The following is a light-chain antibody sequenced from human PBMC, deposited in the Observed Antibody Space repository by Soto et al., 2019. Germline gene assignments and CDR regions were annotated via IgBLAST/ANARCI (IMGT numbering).Light chain of an antibody. CDR2: DVS. CDR3: CSYAGGNTYV. J-gene: IGLJ1*01. V-gene: IGLV2-11*01. CDR1: SSDVGGYNY. Sequence: QSALTQPRSVSGSPGQSVTISCTGTSSDVGGYNYVSWYQQHPGKAPKLMIYDVSKRLSGVPDRFSGSKSGNTASLTISGLHAEDEADYYCCSYAGGNTYVFGTGTKVTVL.